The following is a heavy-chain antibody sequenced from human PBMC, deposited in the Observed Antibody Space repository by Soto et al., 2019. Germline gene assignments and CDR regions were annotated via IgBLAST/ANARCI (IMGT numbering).Heavy chain of an antibody. D-gene: IGHD3-3*01. Sequence: ASVKVSCKASGYTFTGYYMHWVRQAPGQGLEWMGWINPNSGGTNYAQKFQGWVTMTRDTSISTAYMELSRLRSDDTAVYYCARVAHPTFYYDFWSGPAAYYFDYWGQGTLVTVSS. CDR1: GYTFTGYY. J-gene: IGHJ4*02. V-gene: IGHV1-2*04. CDR3: ARVAHPTFYYDFWSGPAAYYFDY. CDR2: INPNSGGT.